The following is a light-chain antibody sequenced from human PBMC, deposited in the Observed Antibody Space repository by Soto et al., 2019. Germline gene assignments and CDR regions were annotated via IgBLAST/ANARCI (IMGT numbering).Light chain of an antibody. Sequence: QSVLTQPASVSGSPGQSIPISCPGTSSDVGSYNLVSWYQQHPGKAPKLMIYEGSKRPSGVSNRFSGSKSGNTASLTISGLQAEDEADYYCCSYAGSSFVVFGGGTKLTVL. CDR2: EGS. CDR1: SSDVGSYNL. J-gene: IGLJ2*01. CDR3: CSYAGSSFVV. V-gene: IGLV2-23*01.